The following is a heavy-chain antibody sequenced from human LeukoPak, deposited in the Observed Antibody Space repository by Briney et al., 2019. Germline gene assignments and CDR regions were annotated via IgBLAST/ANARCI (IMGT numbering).Heavy chain of an antibody. CDR1: GFTFRSYS. V-gene: IGHV3-23*01. CDR2: IEGDATGP. J-gene: IGHJ4*02. Sequence: GGSLRLSCAASGFTFRSYSMNWVRQAPGKGLEWISVIEGDATGPRYADSVKGRFTISRDNSKNTLYLQMNSLRAEDTAVYYCAKDFSEYSSSWYPYDYWGQGTLVTVSS. D-gene: IGHD6-13*01. CDR3: AKDFSEYSSSWYPYDY.